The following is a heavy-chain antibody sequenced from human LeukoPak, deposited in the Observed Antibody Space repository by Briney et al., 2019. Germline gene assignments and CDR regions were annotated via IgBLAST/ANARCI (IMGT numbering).Heavy chain of an antibody. V-gene: IGHV4-61*02. CDR3: ARVEGYCSSTSCYTVDY. CDR2: IYTSGST. CDR1: GGSISSGSYY. J-gene: IGHJ4*02. D-gene: IGHD2-2*02. Sequence: SETLSLTCTVSGGSISSGSYYWSWIRQPAGKGLEWIGRIYTSGSTNYNPFLKSRVTISVDTSKNQFSLKLSSVTAADTAVYYCARVEGYCSSTSCYTVDYWGQGTLVTVSS.